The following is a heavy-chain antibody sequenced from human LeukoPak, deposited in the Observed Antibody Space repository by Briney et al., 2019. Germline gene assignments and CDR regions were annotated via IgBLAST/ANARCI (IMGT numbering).Heavy chain of an antibody. CDR3: ARGANIDY. D-gene: IGHD2/OR15-2a*01. CDR2: IYSGGST. Sequence: PGGSLRLSCAASGFTFSSYAMSWVRQAPGKGLEWVSVIYSGGSTYYADSVKGRFTISRDNSKNTLYLQMNSLRAEDTAVYYCARGANIDYWGQGTLVTVSS. V-gene: IGHV3-53*01. CDR1: GFTFSSYA. J-gene: IGHJ4*02.